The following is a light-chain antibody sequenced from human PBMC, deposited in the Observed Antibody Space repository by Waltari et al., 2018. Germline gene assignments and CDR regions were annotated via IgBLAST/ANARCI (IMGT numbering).Light chain of an antibody. CDR2: DVS. CDR1: SRDVGGYNY. Sequence: QSALTQPASVSGSPGQSITISCTGTSRDVGGYNYVSWYQQHPGKAPKLMIYDVSKRPSGVSNRFSGSKSGNTASLTISGLQAEDEADYYCSSYTSSSTSLVVFGGGTKLTVL. CDR3: SSYTSSSTSLVV. J-gene: IGLJ2*01. V-gene: IGLV2-14*01.